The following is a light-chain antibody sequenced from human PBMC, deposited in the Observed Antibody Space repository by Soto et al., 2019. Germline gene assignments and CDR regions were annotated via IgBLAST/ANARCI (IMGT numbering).Light chain of an antibody. V-gene: IGLV2-14*01. CDR3: SSYTSSSTVV. Sequence: QSVLTQPASVSGSPGQSITISCTGTSSDVGGYKYVSWYQQYPGKAPKLIIYEVSNRPSGVSNRFSGSKSGNTASLTISGLQAEDEADYYCSSYTSSSTVVFGGGTKVTVL. CDR2: EVS. J-gene: IGLJ2*01. CDR1: SSDVGGYKY.